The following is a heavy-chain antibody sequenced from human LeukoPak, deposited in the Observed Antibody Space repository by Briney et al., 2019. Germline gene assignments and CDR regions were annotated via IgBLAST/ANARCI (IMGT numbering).Heavy chain of an antibody. V-gene: IGHV3-23*01. CDR1: GFTFSSCA. CDR3: TREFDSSGYYTGFFDY. Sequence: PGGSLRLSCAASGFTFSSCAMTWVRQAPGKGLEWVSGISGSGGSTYYADSVKGRFTISRDNSKNTLYLQMNSLRGEDTAVYYCTREFDSSGYYTGFFDYWGQGMLVTVSS. D-gene: IGHD3-22*01. J-gene: IGHJ4*02. CDR2: ISGSGGST.